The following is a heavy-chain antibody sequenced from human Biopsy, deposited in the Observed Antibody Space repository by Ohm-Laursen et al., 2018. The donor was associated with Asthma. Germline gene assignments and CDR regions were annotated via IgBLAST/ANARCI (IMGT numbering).Heavy chain of an antibody. CDR2: VNTGNGDT. CDR1: GYNFISFA. J-gene: IGHJ3*01. Sequence: SVKVSCKSSGYNFISFAIHWVRQAPGQRLEWMGWVNTGNGDTKYSQKFQGRVTITRDTSASTAYMELRSLRSEDMATYYCARTYYDFLTGQVKDVFGVWGQGTMVTVSS. V-gene: IGHV1-3*04. CDR3: ARTYYDFLTGQVKDVFGV. D-gene: IGHD3-9*01.